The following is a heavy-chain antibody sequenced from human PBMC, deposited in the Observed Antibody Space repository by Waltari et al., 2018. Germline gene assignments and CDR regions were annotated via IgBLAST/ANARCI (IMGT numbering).Heavy chain of an antibody. D-gene: IGHD6-19*01. CDR3: ATGRKPLAVAGTGAVHGGGGYYFDY. CDR2: ISSSSSTI. CDR1: GFTFSSYS. J-gene: IGHJ4*02. Sequence: EVQLVESGGGLVQPGGSLRLSCAASGFTFSSYSMNWVRQAPGKGLEWVSYISSSSSTIYYADSVKGRFTISRDNAKNSLYLQMNSLRAEDTAVYYCATGRKPLAVAGTGAVHGGGGYYFDYWGQGTLVTVSS. V-gene: IGHV3-48*01.